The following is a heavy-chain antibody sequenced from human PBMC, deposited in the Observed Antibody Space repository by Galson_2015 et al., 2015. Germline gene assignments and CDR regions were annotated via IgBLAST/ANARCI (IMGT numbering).Heavy chain of an antibody. Sequence: SLRLSCAASGFPFSSYTMNWVRRAPGKGLQWVSSISGRSTFIFYPDSVKGRFTISRDNAKNSLSLQMNSLRGDDTAVYYCTRHLGIGSGSPEFWGQGTLVAVSS. CDR1: GFPFSSYT. CDR3: TRHLGIGSGSPEF. CDR2: ISGRSTFI. J-gene: IGHJ4*02. V-gene: IGHV3-21*01. D-gene: IGHD7-27*01.